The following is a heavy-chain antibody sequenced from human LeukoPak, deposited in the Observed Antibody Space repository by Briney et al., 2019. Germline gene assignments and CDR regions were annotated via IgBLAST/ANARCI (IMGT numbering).Heavy chain of an antibody. CDR3: ARDRYYGSGSWSYWFDP. D-gene: IGHD3-10*01. Sequence: GGSLRLSCAASGFTFSSYAIHWVRQAPGKGLEWVSVISYDGSNKYYADSVKGRFTISRDNSKNTLYLQMNSLRAEDTAVYYCARDRYYGSGSWSYWFDPWGQGTLVTVSS. V-gene: IGHV3-30*04. CDR1: GFTFSSYA. CDR2: ISYDGSNK. J-gene: IGHJ5*02.